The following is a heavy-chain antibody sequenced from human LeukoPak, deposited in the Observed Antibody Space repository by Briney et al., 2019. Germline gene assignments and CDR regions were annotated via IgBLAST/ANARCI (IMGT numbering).Heavy chain of an antibody. Sequence: GGSLRLSCAASGFTFSTYAMSWVRQAPGKGVEWVSDISGIGGNTYYADSVRGRFTVSRDNSENTLYLQMNSLRAEDTAVYYCAKDKAGATRDAFDIWGQGTMVTVSS. CDR1: GFTFSTYA. J-gene: IGHJ3*02. CDR2: ISGIGGNT. CDR3: AKDKAGATRDAFDI. D-gene: IGHD1-26*01. V-gene: IGHV3-23*01.